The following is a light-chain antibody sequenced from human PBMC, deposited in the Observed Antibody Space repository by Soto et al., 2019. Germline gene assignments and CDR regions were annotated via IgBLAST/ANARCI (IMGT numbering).Light chain of an antibody. J-gene: IGLJ1*01. V-gene: IGLV1-47*01. Sequence: QSVLTQPPSASGTPGQRVTISCSGSSSNIGSNYVYWYQQLPGTAPKLLIYKNNQRPSGVPDRFSGSKSGTSASLAISGLRXEDEADYYCAAWDDSLSGYVFGAGTKV. CDR3: AAWDDSLSGYV. CDR2: KNN. CDR1: SSNIGSNY.